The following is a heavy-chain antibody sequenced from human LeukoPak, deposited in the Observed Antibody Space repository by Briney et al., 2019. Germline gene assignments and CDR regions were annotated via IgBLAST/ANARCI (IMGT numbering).Heavy chain of an antibody. J-gene: IGHJ3*02. Sequence: GGSLRLSCAASGFTFSSYWMSWVRQAPGKGLEWVANIKQDGSEKYYVDSVKGRFTISRDNAKNSLYLQMNSLRAEDTAVYYCAREGHTATTKAAFDIWGQGTMVTVSS. CDR2: IKQDGSEK. V-gene: IGHV3-7*01. CDR1: GFTFSSYW. D-gene: IGHD4-17*01. CDR3: AREGHTATTKAAFDI.